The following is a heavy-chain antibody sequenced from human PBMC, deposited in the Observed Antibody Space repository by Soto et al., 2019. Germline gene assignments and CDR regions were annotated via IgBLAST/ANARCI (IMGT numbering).Heavy chain of an antibody. Sequence: GGSLRLSCAASGFTFNTYVMSWVRQAPGKGLEWVSAISASGDTTYYAETVRGRFSTSRDNSKSTLFLQMNSLRAEDTAVYYCAKGGWLDDYGAQGTQVTVSS. J-gene: IGHJ4*02. D-gene: IGHD5-12*01. V-gene: IGHV3-23*01. CDR2: ISASGDTT. CDR1: GFTFNTYV. CDR3: AKGGWLDDY.